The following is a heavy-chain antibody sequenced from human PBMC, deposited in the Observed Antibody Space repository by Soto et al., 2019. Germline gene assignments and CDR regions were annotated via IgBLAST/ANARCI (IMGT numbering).Heavy chain of an antibody. CDR1: GFTFDDYT. J-gene: IGHJ4*02. Sequence: GGSLRLSCAASGFTFDDYTMHWVRQAPGKGLEWVSLISWDGGSTYYADSVKGRFTISRDNSKNSLYLQMNSLRTEDTALYYCAKAVTYSSSDYFDYWGQGILVTVSS. D-gene: IGHD6-6*01. CDR3: AKAVTYSSSDYFDY. V-gene: IGHV3-43*01. CDR2: ISWDGGST.